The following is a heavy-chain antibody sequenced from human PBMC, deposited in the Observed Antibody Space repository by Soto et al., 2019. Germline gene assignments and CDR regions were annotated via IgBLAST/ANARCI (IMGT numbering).Heavy chain of an antibody. Sequence: QVQLVQSGAEVKKPGASVKVSCKASGYTFTSYGISWVRQAPGQGLEWMGWIVVGSGNTNFAQKFQERVTITRDMSTSTAYMELSSLRSEDTAVYYCAAYYYDTSALDIWGQGTMVTVSS. D-gene: IGHD3-22*01. CDR2: IVVGSGNT. CDR1: GYTFTSYG. J-gene: IGHJ3*02. CDR3: AAYYYDTSALDI. V-gene: IGHV1-18*04.